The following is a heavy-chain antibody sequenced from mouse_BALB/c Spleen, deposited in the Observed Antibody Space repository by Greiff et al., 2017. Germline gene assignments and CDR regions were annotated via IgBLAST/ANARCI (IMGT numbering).Heavy chain of an antibody. CDR1: GFTFSSYA. V-gene: IGHV5-6-5*01. J-gene: IGHJ3*01. Sequence: EVQRVESGGGLVKPGGSLKLSCAASGFTFSSYAMSWVRQTPEKRLEWVASISSGGSTYYPDSVKGRFTISRDNARNILYLQMSSLRSEDTAMYYCAREGATVEGAYWGQGTLVTVSA. CDR3: AREGATVEGAY. CDR2: ISSGGST. D-gene: IGHD1-1*01.